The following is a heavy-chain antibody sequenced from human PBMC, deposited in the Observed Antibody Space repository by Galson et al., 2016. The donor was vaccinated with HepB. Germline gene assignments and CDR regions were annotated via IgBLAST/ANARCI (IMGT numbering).Heavy chain of an antibody. Sequence: TLSLTCSVSGGSVNRGVYQWSWIRQSPGKGLEWIGYVSHSGSTNYNPSLEGRATISKDTFKNQFSLNLNSVTAADTAVYYCAREYNTIFEPDYWGQGTLVTVSS. CDR3: AREYNTIFEPDY. CDR1: GGSVNRGVYQ. D-gene: IGHD3-9*01. V-gene: IGHV4-61*08. CDR2: VSHSGST. J-gene: IGHJ4*02.